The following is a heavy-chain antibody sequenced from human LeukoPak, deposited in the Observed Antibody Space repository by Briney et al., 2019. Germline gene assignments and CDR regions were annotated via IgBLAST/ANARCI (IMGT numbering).Heavy chain of an antibody. CDR3: ARGIGSGSYSGVWGY. CDR1: GFIFSNYA. V-gene: IGHV3-33*01. D-gene: IGHD1-26*01. J-gene: IGHJ4*02. CDR2: IWYDGSNE. Sequence: GGSLRLSCAASGFIFSNYAMHWVRQAPGEGLEWVAVIWYDGSNEQYADSVKGRFTIPRDNSKNTLYLQMNSLRAEDTAVYYCARGIGSGSYSGVWGYWGQGTLVTVSS.